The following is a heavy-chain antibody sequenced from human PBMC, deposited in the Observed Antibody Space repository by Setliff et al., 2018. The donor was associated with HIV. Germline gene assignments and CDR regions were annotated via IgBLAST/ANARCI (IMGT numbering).Heavy chain of an antibody. V-gene: IGHV4-38-2*01. CDR1: GYSISSGYY. CDR3: ARQSSGSPEYFQH. D-gene: IGHD1-26*01. Sequence: SETLSLTCAVSGYSISSGYYWGWIRQTPGKGLEWIGSLYHSGNTYYNPSLTSRVTISVNTSKNQFSLKLSSVTAADTAVYYCARQSSGSPEYFQHWGQGTLVTVSS. J-gene: IGHJ1*01. CDR2: LYHSGNT.